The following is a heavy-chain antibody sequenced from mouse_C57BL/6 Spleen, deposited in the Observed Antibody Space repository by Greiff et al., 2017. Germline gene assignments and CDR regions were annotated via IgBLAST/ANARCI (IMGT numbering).Heavy chain of an antibody. D-gene: IGHD2-5*01. CDR2: IDPETGGT. CDR3: TRTYYSNAWFAD. V-gene: IGHV1-15*01. CDR1: GYTFTDYE. J-gene: IGHJ3*01. Sequence: QVQLQQSGAELVRPGASVTLSCKASGYTFTDYEMHWVKQTPVHGLEWIGAIDPETGGTAYNQKFKGKAILTADKSSSTAYMEIRSLTSEDSAVYYCTRTYYSNAWFADWGKGTLVTVSA.